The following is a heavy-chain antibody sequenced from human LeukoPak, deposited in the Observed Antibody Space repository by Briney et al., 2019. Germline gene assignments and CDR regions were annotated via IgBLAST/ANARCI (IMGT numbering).Heavy chain of an antibody. CDR2: IHSSSGSI. Sequence: PGGSLRLSCAASGFNFTNYNMNWVRQAPGKGLEWVSSIHSSSGSIYYADSLKGRFTISRDNAKNSLYLQMNSLRAEGTAVYYCARDLAWDAFDIWGQGTMVTVSS. J-gene: IGHJ3*02. CDR3: ARDLAWDAFDI. CDR1: GFNFTNYN. V-gene: IGHV3-21*01.